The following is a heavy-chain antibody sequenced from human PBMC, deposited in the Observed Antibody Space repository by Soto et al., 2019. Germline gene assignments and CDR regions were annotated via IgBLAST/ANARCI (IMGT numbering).Heavy chain of an antibody. V-gene: IGHV3-23*01. CDR1: GVTFSSYC. J-gene: IGHJ4*02. Sequence: PGGSLRLSCAASGVTFSSYCMDWVRQAPGKGLEWVSVITDSGSSTYYADSVKGRFNISRDNSKNTLYLQMNSLRAEDTAVYYCAKDLSVDFWSGLAPFDYWGQGTLVTVSS. CDR2: ITDSGSST. CDR3: AKDLSVDFWSGLAPFDY. D-gene: IGHD3-3*01.